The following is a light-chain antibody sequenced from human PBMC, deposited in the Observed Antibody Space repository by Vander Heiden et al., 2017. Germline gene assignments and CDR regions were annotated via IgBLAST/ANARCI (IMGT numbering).Light chain of an antibody. CDR1: QGVSAS. CDR3: HQGSNWPPT. J-gene: IGKJ5*01. Sequence: EIVLTHSPATLSLSPGERATLSCRASQGVSASLGWYQQKAGQAPRLLIYDASNRDTGIPARFSGSGSGTDFTLTISSLEPEDSAVYYCHQGSNWPPTFGLGTRLEIK. CDR2: DAS. V-gene: IGKV3-11*01.